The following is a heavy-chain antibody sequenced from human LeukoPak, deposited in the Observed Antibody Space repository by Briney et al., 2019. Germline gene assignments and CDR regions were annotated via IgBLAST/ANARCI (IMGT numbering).Heavy chain of an antibody. J-gene: IGHJ3*02. D-gene: IGHD2-2*01. CDR2: INHSGST. CDR1: GGSFSGYY. Sequence: SETLSLTCAVYGGSFSGYYWSWIRQPPGKGLEWIGEINHSGSTNYNPSLKSRVTISVDTSKNQFSLKLSSVTAADTAVYYCARRGRCSSTSCYHRGGHAFDIWGQGTMVTVSS. CDR3: ARRGRCSSTSCYHRGGHAFDI. V-gene: IGHV4-34*01.